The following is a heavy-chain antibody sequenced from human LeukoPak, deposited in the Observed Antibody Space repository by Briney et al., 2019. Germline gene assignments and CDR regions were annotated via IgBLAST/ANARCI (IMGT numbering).Heavy chain of an antibody. Sequence: GESLKISCKGSGYSFTSYWIGWVRQMPGKGLEWVAVIWYDGSNKYYADSVKGRFTISRDNSKNTLYLQMNSLRAEDTAVYYCARVLLPLYGMDVWGQGTTVTVSS. CDR1: GYSFTSYW. CDR2: IWYDGSNK. D-gene: IGHD3-22*01. V-gene: IGHV3-33*01. J-gene: IGHJ6*02. CDR3: ARVLLPLYGMDV.